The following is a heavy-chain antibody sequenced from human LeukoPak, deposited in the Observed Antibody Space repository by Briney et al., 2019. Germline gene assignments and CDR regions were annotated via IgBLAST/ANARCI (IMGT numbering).Heavy chain of an antibody. J-gene: IGHJ3*02. CDR2: INSDGSST. CDR1: GFTFSSYW. V-gene: IGHV3-74*01. D-gene: IGHD3-16*01. Sequence: PGGSLRLSCAASGFTFSSYWMHWVRQAPGKGLVWVSRINSDGSSTSYADSVKGRFTISRDNAKNTLYLQMDSLRAEDTAVYYCARVAWGSAADAFDIWGQGTMVTVSS. CDR3: ARVAWGSAADAFDI.